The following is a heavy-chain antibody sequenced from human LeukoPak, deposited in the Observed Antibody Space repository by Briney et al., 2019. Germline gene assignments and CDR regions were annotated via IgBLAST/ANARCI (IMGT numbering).Heavy chain of an antibody. D-gene: IGHD3-9*01. CDR2: IRSKAYGGTT. CDR1: GFTFGDYA. Sequence: GGSLRLSCTASGFTFGDYAMSWFRQAPGKGLEWVGFIRSKAYGGTTEYAASVKGRFTISRDDSKSIAYLQMNSLKTEDTAVYYCTTDQYDILTGYYMGYFDYWGQGTLVTVSS. CDR3: TTDQYDILTGYYMGYFDY. J-gene: IGHJ4*02. V-gene: IGHV3-49*03.